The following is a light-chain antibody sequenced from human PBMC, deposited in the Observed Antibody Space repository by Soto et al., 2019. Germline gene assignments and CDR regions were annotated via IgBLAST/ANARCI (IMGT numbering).Light chain of an antibody. Sequence: PGEIATLACRASQSVSSYLAWYQQKPGQAPRLLIYDVSNRATGIPARFSGSGSGTDFTLTISSLQPDDSATYYCQQYNNWPPSITFGQGTRLEIK. CDR1: QSVSSY. V-gene: IGKV3-11*01. J-gene: IGKJ5*01. CDR3: QQYNNWPPSIT. CDR2: DVS.